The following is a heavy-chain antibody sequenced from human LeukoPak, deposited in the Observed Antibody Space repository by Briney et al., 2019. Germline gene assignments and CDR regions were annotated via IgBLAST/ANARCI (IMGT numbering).Heavy chain of an antibody. D-gene: IGHD4-17*01. V-gene: IGHV1-69*01. CDR3: AIFQGTYGDNDNDF. CDR1: GGTFRSFA. CDR2: IIPMINTP. Sequence: SVKVSCKASGGTFRSFAINWVRQAPGEGLEWMGGIIPMINTPKYAQRFQGRVSITADESTSTGYMEVSSLRSEDTAVYYCAIFQGTYGDNDNDFWGQGTLVTVSS. J-gene: IGHJ4*02.